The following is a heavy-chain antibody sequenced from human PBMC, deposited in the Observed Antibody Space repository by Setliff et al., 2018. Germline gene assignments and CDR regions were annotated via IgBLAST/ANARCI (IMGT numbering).Heavy chain of an antibody. D-gene: IGHD1-26*01. CDR2: INAGNGNT. V-gene: IGHV1-3*01. CDR1: GYTFTSYA. J-gene: IGHJ5*02. Sequence: ASVKVSCKASGYTFTSYAMHWVRQAPGQRLEWMGWINAGNGNTKYSQKFQGRVTITRDTSASTAYMELSSLGSEDTAVYYCARVPVVGATKLYWFDPWGQGTLVTVS. CDR3: ARVPVVGATKLYWFDP.